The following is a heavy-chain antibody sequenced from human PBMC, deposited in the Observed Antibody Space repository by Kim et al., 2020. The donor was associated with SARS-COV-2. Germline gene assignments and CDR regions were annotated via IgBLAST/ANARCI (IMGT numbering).Heavy chain of an antibody. J-gene: IGHJ3*01. D-gene: IGHD3-10*01. CDR3: ARTIMXXGVNXAXXX. CDR1: GGSISSGGYY. CDR2: IYYSGST. Sequence: SETLSLTCTVSGGSISSGGYYWSWIRQHPGKGLEWIGYIYYSGSTYYNPSLKSRVTISVDTSKNQFSLKLSSVTAADTAVYYCARTIMXXGVNXAXXXWGQGX. V-gene: IGHV4-31*03.